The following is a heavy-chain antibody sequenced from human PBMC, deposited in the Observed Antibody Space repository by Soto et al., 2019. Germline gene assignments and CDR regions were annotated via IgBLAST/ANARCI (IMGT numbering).Heavy chain of an antibody. J-gene: IGHJ3*02. D-gene: IGHD3-22*01. CDR1: CRSISSSSFY. CDR3: ASGKGYYYDSSGYHDAFDI. CDR2: IYYSGST. Sequence: SETLSLTCTVSCRSISSSSFYWRWIRPPPGKGLEWIGSIYYSGSTYYNPSLKSRVTISVDTSKNQFSLKLSSVTAADTAVYYCASGKGYYYDSSGYHDAFDIWGQGTMVTVSS. V-gene: IGHV4-39*01.